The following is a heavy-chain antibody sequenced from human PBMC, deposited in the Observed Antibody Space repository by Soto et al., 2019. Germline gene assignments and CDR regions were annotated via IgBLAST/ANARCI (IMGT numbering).Heavy chain of an antibody. J-gene: IGHJ5*02. CDR1: GGSFSGYY. CDR3: ARLLSLTVLAGYWFDP. D-gene: IGHD3-10*01. Sequence: QVQLQQWGAGLLKPSETLSLTCAVYGGSFSGYYWSWIRQPPGKGLEWIGEINHSGSNNYNPSLKSRVTISVDTSKNQFSLKLSSVTAADTAVYYCARLLSLTVLAGYWFDPWGQRTLVTVSS. CDR2: INHSGSN. V-gene: IGHV4-34*01.